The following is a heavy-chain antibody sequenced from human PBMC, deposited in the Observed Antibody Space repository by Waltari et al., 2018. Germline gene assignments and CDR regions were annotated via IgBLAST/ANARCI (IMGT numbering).Heavy chain of an antibody. CDR2: ISSGSSTI. Sequence: EVQLVESGGGLVQPGGSLSLSCAASGFTLRSYSMNWVRQAPGKGLEWISYISSGSSTIYYADSVKGRFTISRDNAKNSLYLQMNSLRDEDTAVYYCARGLDSGYYSSWYFDLWGRGTLVTVSS. CDR3: ARGLDSGYYSSWYFDL. D-gene: IGHD3-22*01. CDR1: GFTLRSYS. V-gene: IGHV3-48*02. J-gene: IGHJ2*01.